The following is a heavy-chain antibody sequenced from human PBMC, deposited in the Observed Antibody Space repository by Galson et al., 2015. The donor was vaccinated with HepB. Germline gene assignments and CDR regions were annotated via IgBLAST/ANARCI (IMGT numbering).Heavy chain of an antibody. CDR3: ARDRGVVVAARWYYYYGMDV. CDR2: INPSGGST. Sequence: SVKVSCKASGYTFTSYYMHWVRQAPGQGLEWMGIINPSGGSTSYAQKLQGRVTMTRDTSTSTVYMELSSLRSEDTAVYYCARDRGVVVAARWYYYYGMDVWGQGTTVTVSS. J-gene: IGHJ6*02. D-gene: IGHD2-15*01. V-gene: IGHV1-46*04. CDR1: GYTFTSYY.